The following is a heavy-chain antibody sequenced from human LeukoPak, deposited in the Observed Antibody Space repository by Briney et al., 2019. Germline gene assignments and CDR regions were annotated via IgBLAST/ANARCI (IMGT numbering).Heavy chain of an antibody. Sequence: PGGSLRLSCAASGFTLNRYDIHWVRQATGKGLEWGSAIATAGDTYYAGSVKGRFTISRENAKNTLYLQMNSLRAGDTAVYYCARGVDGFDPWGQGTLVTVSS. CDR2: IATAGDT. J-gene: IGHJ5*02. CDR3: ARGVDGFDP. CDR1: GFTLNRYD. V-gene: IGHV3-13*01.